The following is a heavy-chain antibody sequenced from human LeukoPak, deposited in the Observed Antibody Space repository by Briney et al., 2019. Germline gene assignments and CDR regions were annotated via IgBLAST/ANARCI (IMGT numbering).Heavy chain of an antibody. J-gene: IGHJ4*02. CDR1: GFTFSSYS. CDR2: ISSSSSYI. Sequence: GGSLKLSCAASGFTFSSYSMNWVRQARGKGLEWVSSISSSSSYIYYADSVKGRFTISRDNAKNSLYLQMNSLRAEDTAVYYCARVGPSSTSCYYWGQGTLVTVSS. D-gene: IGHD2-2*01. CDR3: ARVGPSSTSCYY. V-gene: IGHV3-21*01.